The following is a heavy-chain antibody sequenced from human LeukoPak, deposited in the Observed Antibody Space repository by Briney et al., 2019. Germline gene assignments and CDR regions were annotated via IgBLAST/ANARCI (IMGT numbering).Heavy chain of an antibody. CDR3: AKTPNRVVVPAAMPFDY. V-gene: IGHV3-30*02. Sequence: PGGSLRLSCAASGFTFSTYGMHWVRQAPGKGLEWVAFIRYDGNNKYYADSVKGRFTISRGNSKNTLYLQMNSLRAEDAAVYYCAKTPNRVVVPAAMPFDYWVQGTLVTVSS. CDR1: GFTFSTYG. CDR2: IRYDGNNK. J-gene: IGHJ4*02. D-gene: IGHD2-2*01.